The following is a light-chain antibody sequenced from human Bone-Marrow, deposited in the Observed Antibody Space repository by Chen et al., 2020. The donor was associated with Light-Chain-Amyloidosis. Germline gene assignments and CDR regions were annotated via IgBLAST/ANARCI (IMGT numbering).Light chain of an antibody. V-gene: IGKV4-1*01. CDR3: QQYYSTPHT. J-gene: IGKJ2*01. Sequence: DIVMTQSPDSLAVSLGERATINCKSSQSVLYSSRNKNYLAWYQQRPGQPPKLLIYWASTREYGVPDRFSGSGSGTDFTLTISSLQAEDVALYYCQQYYSTPHTFGQGTRLEI. CDR2: WAS. CDR1: QSVLYSSRNKNY.